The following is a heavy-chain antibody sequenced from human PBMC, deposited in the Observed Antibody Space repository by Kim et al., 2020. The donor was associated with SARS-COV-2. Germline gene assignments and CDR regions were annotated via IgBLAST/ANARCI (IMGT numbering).Heavy chain of an antibody. CDR2: ISSSSSYT. D-gene: IGHD3-10*01. CDR3: ARESPPRAKWFGELLYPDY. Sequence: GGSLRLSCAASGFTFSDYYMSWIRQAPGKGLEWVSYISSSSSYTNYADSVKGRFTISRDNAKNSLYLQMNSLRAEDTAVYYCARESPPRAKWFGELLYPDYWGQGTLVTVSS. J-gene: IGHJ4*02. V-gene: IGHV3-11*06. CDR1: GFTFSDYY.